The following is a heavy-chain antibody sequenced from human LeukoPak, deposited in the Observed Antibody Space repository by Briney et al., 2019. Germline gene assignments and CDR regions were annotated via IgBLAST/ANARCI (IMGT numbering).Heavy chain of an antibody. V-gene: IGHV1-3*01. Sequence: ASVKVSCTASGYTFITYAMHWVRQAPGQRPEWMGWINVGNGKTVYPQKFQGRVTISRDTSASTAYMELSSLRSEDTAVYYCARGIYYGSGRGPMDVWGQGTTVTVSS. CDR2: INVGNGKT. J-gene: IGHJ6*02. CDR3: ARGIYYGSGRGPMDV. D-gene: IGHD3-10*01. CDR1: GYTFITYA.